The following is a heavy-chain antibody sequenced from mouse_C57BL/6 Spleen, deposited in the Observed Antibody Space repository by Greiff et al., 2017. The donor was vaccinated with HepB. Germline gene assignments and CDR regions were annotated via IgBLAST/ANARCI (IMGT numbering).Heavy chain of an antibody. CDR3: ASITTAAY. V-gene: IGHV1-26*01. CDR2: INPNNGGT. D-gene: IGHD1-1*01. CDR1: GYTFTDYY. Sequence: VQLQQSGPELVKPGASVKISCKASGYTFTDYYMNWVKQSHGKSLEWIGDINPNNGGTSYNQKFKGKATLTVDKSSSTAYMELRSLTSEDSAVYYCASITTAAYWGQGTTLTVSS. J-gene: IGHJ2*01.